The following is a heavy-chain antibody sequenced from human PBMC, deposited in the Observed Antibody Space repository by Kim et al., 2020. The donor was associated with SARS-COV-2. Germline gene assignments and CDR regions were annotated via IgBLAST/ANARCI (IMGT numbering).Heavy chain of an antibody. Sequence: PSLKGRVTISVDTSKNQFSLKLSSVTDANTAVYYCARGGIAVAGRIYFDYWGQGTLVPVSS. CDR3: ARGGIAVAGRIYFDY. D-gene: IGHD6-19*01. V-gene: IGHV4-34*01. J-gene: IGHJ4*02.